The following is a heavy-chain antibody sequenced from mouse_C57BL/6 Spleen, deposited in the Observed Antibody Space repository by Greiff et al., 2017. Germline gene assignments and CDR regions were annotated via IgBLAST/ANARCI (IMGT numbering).Heavy chain of an antibody. D-gene: IGHD2-2*01. CDR3: ARLRRYAMDY. V-gene: IGHV1-59*01. CDR2: IDPSDSYT. CDR1: GYTFISYW. Sequence: QVQLQQPGAELVRPGTSVKLSCKASGYTFISYWMHWVKQRPGQGLEWIGVIDPSDSYTNYNQKFKGKATLTVDTSSSTAYMQLSSLTSEYSAVYYCARLRRYAMDYWGQGTSVTVSS. J-gene: IGHJ4*01.